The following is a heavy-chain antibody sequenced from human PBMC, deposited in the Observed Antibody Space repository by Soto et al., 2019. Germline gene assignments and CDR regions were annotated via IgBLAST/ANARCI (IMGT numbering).Heavy chain of an antibody. D-gene: IGHD6-25*01. CDR3: ARVDSSGCSEY. V-gene: IGHV5-51*01. J-gene: IGHJ4*02. CDR2: IYPGDFDT. Sequence: GESLKISCKGSGYSFTSYWIGWVRQMPGKGLEWMGIIYPGDFDTTYSPSFQGHVTISADKYSSTAYLQWSSLKASDTAMYYCARVDSSGCSEYWGQGTLVTVSS. CDR1: GYSFTSYW.